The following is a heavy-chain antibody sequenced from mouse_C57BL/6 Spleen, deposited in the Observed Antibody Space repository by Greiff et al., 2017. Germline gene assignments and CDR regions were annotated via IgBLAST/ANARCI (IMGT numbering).Heavy chain of an antibody. CDR1: GYSITSGYY. V-gene: IGHV3-6*01. D-gene: IGHD4-1*01. CDR3: ARELGHFDY. J-gene: IGHJ2*01. Sequence: EVHLVESGPGLVKPSQSLSLTCSVTGYSITSGYYWNWIRQFPGNKLEWMGYISYDGSNNYNPSLKNRISITRDTSKNQFFLKLNSVTTEDTATYYGARELGHFDYWGQGTTLTVSS. CDR2: ISYDGSN.